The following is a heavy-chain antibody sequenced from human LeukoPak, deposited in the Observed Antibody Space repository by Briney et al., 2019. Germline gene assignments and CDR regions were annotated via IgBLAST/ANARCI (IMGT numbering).Heavy chain of an antibody. V-gene: IGHV3-30*02. CDR2: IRPDGDNK. CDR1: GFTFSSYG. Sequence: GGSLRLSCAASGFTFSSYGMHWVRQAPGRGLEWVAFIRPDGDNKYYADSVKGRFTISRDNSKNTLYLQMNSLRAEDTAVHYCARARRSGGITLIRGVKDRGWFDSWGQGTLVTVSS. CDR3: ARARRSGGITLIRGVKDRGWFDS. D-gene: IGHD3-10*01. J-gene: IGHJ5*01.